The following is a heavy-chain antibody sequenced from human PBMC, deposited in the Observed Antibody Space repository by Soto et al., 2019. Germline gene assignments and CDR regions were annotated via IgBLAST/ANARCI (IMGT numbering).Heavy chain of an antibody. J-gene: IGHJ6*02. CDR2: ISSRSSYI. CDR1: GFTFSSYS. V-gene: IGHV3-21*01. CDR3: ARAYCSGGSCYPYYYGMDV. Sequence: GGSLRLSCAASGFTFSSYSMNWVRQAPGKGLEWVSSISSRSSYIYYADSVKGRFTISRDNAKNSLYLQMNSLRAEDTAVYYCARAYCSGGSCYPYYYGMDVWGQGTTVTVSS. D-gene: IGHD2-15*01.